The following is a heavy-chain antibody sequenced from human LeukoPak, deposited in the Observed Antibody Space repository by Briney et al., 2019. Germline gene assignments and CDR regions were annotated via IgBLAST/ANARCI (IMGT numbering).Heavy chain of an antibody. D-gene: IGHD3-3*01. CDR3: AKESSPQRSGAFLPGFDP. Sequence: PGGSLRLSCAASGFTFSSYGMHWVRQAPGKGLEWVAVLLYDGTKKDYADSVKGRFTLPRDNSKNTLYLQMNSLRVEDTAMYYCAKESSPQRSGAFLPGFDPWGQGTLVTVSS. J-gene: IGHJ5*02. V-gene: IGHV3-30*18. CDR1: GFTFSSYG. CDR2: LLYDGTKK.